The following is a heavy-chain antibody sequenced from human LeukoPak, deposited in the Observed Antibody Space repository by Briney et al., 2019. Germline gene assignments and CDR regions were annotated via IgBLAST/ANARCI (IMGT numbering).Heavy chain of an antibody. CDR1: GFTFSSYE. V-gene: IGHV3-23*01. CDR2: ISGSGGRT. D-gene: IGHD3-22*01. Sequence: GGSLRLSCAASGFTFSSYEMNWVRQAPGKGLEWVSTISGSGGRTYYADSVKGRFTISRDNSKNTLYLQMNSLRAEDTAVYFCAKDQSYYDSSGYYYVSPFDYWGQETLVTASS. CDR3: AKDQSYYDSSGYYYVSPFDY. J-gene: IGHJ4*02.